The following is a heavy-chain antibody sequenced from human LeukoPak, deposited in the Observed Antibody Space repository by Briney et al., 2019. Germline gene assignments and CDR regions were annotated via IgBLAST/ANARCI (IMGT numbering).Heavy chain of an antibody. CDR1: GYTFTSSY. CDR2: INPSGSST. J-gene: IGHJ5*02. CDR3: ARGGGVYCSGGSCYPEPNWFDP. Sequence: ASLKVSCKASGYTFTSSYMHWVRQAPGQGLERMGIINPSGSSTSHAQTFQGRVTMTRDTSTRTVYMVLSSLRSEATVVDYCARGGGVYCSGGSCYPEPNWFDPWGQGTLVTVSS. V-gene: IGHV1-46*01. D-gene: IGHD2-15*01.